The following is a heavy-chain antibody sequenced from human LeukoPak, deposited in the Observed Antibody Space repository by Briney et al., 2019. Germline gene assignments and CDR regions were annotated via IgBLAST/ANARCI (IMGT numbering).Heavy chain of an antibody. J-gene: IGHJ4*02. D-gene: IGHD2-21*02. CDR3: AREPLGCGGDCHFDY. CDR1: GGTLSSYA. Sequence: ASVKVSCKASGGTLSSYAFSWMRQAPGQGLEWMGRIIPIYDPVDYAQRFQGRVTITADESTNTVYMELNSLTFEDTAVYYCAREPLGCGGDCHFDYWSQGTLVTVSS. CDR2: IIPIYDPV. V-gene: IGHV1-69*15.